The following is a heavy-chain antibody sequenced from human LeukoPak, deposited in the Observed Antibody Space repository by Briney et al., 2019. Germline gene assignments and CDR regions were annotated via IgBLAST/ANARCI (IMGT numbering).Heavy chain of an antibody. CDR1: GFTFSSYS. CDR2: ISKSSDRI. CDR3: ARDLLNDEGSSYFFDQ. Sequence: GGSLRLSCAASGFTFSSYSMNWVRQAPGKGLEWVSYISKSSDRIYHADSVKGRFTISRDNAKNSLYLQMDSLRAEDTADYYCARDLLNDEGSSYFFDQWGQGTLVTVSS. V-gene: IGHV3-48*04. J-gene: IGHJ4*02. D-gene: IGHD2-2*01.